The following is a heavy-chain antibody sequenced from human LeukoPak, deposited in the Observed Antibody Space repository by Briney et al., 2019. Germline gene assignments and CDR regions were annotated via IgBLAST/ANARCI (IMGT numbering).Heavy chain of an antibody. D-gene: IGHD3-10*01. CDR2: IKQDGNEK. CDR3: ARGPRGSQYSHFDS. Sequence: GGSLRLSCSAAGFSFSNAYMSWVRQAPGKGLEWVANIKQDGNEKHYVDSVKGRFSISRDNSKNSLYLETSSLKAEHTAIHYCARGPRGSQYSHFDSWGQGTLVIV. CDR1: GFSFSNAY. J-gene: IGHJ4*02. V-gene: IGHV3-7*01.